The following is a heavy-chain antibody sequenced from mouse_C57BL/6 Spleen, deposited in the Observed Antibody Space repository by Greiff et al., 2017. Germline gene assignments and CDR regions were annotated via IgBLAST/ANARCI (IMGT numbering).Heavy chain of an antibody. CDR3: ARLGAYYSNYYFDY. V-gene: IGHV1-63*01. D-gene: IGHD2-5*01. CDR2: IYPGGGYT. Sequence: QVQLQQSGAELVRPGTSVKMSCKASGYTFTNYWIGWAKQRPGHGLEWIGDIYPGGGYTNYNEKFKGKATLTADKSSSTAYMQFSSLTSEDSAIYYCARLGAYYSNYYFDYWGQGTTLTVSS. J-gene: IGHJ2*01. CDR1: GYTFTNYW.